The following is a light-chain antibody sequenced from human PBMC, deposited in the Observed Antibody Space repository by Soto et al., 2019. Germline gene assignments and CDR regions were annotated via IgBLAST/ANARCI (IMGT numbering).Light chain of an antibody. Sequence: QSALTQPASVSGSPGQSITISCTGTSSDVGAYNYVSWYQQHPGKAPKFIIYEVTYRPSGVSNRFSGSKSGNTASLNISGLQAEDEADYYCSSYTTSSTLVFGGGTKLTVL. CDR2: EVT. CDR1: SSDVGAYNY. J-gene: IGLJ3*02. V-gene: IGLV2-14*01. CDR3: SSYTTSSTLV.